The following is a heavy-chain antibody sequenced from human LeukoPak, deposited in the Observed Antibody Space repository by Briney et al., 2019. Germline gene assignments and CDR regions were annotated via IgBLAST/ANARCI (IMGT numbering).Heavy chain of an antibody. CDR2: INHSGST. Sequence: PSETLSLTCAVYGGSFSGYYWSWIRQPPGKGLEWIGEINHSGSTNYNPSLKSRVTISVDTSKNQFSLKLSSVTAADTAVYYCARHLEARSSSWFEPSGQGTLVTVSP. D-gene: IGHD6-6*01. CDR3: ARHLEARSSSWFEP. CDR1: GGSFSGYY. J-gene: IGHJ5*02. V-gene: IGHV4-34*01.